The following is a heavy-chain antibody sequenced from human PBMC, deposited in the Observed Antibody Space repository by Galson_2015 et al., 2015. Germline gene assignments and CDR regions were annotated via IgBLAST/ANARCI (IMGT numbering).Heavy chain of an antibody. D-gene: IGHD3-10*01. CDR2: IHYSGSP. V-gene: IGHV4-39*01. Sequence: SETLSLTCTVSGDYIYQTPYFWAWLRQPPGKGLEWIGSIHYSGSPYYNASLESRLIISVDLSNNQFFLKLASVTAADTAEYFCARHHGSGDQSKWFDPWGQGTLVTVSS. J-gene: IGHJ5*02. CDR1: GDYIYQTPYF. CDR3: ARHHGSGDQSKWFDP.